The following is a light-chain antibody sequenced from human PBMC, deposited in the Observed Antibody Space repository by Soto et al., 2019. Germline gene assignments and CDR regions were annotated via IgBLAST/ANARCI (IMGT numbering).Light chain of an antibody. J-gene: IGKJ4*01. Sequence: EIVLTQSPGTLSLSTGERATLSCRASQSVTSTYLAWYQQKPGQAPRLLIYGASNRATGIPDRFTGSGSGTDFTLTISRLEPEDFAVYYCQQYSSSPHTFGGGTKVEIK. V-gene: IGKV3-20*01. CDR2: GAS. CDR3: QQYSSSPHT. CDR1: QSVTSTY.